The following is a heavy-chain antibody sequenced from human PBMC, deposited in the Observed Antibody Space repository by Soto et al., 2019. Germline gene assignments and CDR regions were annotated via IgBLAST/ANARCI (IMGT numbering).Heavy chain of an antibody. CDR3: AREVQVHTPAFVY. Sequence: QVQLVQCGAEMKKPGSSVMVSCQSCGGTFNTYAMNWVRQAPGQGPEWMGDISPMFGAANYAPKFQGRVTITADESTGTSYMQLSSLTSEDTALYFCAREVQVHTPAFVYWGQGTLVTVSS. D-gene: IGHD3-10*01. V-gene: IGHV1-69*19. CDR1: GGTFNTYA. J-gene: IGHJ4*02. CDR2: ISPMFGAA.